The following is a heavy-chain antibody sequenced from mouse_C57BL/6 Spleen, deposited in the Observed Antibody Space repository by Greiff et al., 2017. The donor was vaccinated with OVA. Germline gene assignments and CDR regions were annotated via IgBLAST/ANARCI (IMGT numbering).Heavy chain of an antibody. D-gene: IGHD3-2*02. J-gene: IGHJ3*01. V-gene: IGHV5-4*01. CDR1: GFTFSSYA. CDR3: ARDRAAQARSFAY. Sequence: DVKLVESGGGLVKPGGSLKLSCAASGFTFSSYAMSWVRQTPEKRLEWVATISDGGSYTYYPDNVKGRFTISRDNAKNNLYLQMSHLKSEDTAMYYCARDRAAQARSFAYWGQGTLVTVSA. CDR2: ISDGGSYT.